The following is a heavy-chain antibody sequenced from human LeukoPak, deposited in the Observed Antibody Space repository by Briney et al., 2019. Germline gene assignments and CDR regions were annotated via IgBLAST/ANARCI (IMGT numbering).Heavy chain of an antibody. J-gene: IGHJ5*02. V-gene: IGHV4-34*01. CDR3: ARGLPFTIVLMVYARGEWFDP. CDR1: GGSFSGYY. D-gene: IGHD2-8*01. Sequence: SETLSLTCAVYGGSFSGYYWSWIRQPPGKGLEWIGEINHSGSTNYNPSLKSRVTISVDTSKNQFSLKLSSVTAADTAVYYCARGLPFTIVLMVYARGEWFDPWGQGTLVTVFS. CDR2: INHSGST.